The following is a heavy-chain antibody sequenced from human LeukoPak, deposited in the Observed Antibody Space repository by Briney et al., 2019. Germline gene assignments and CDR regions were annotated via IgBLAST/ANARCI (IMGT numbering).Heavy chain of an antibody. CDR1: AGSNSSYY. Sequence: PSETLSLTCTVSAGSNSSYYWSWIRQPPGKGLEWIGYIDYSGYTNYNPSLKSRVTISVDTSKNQFSLKLTSVTAADTAVYFCARGGYYGSGNDFRFDPWGQGTLVTVSS. CDR3: ARGGYYGSGNDFRFDP. CDR2: IDYSGYT. V-gene: IGHV4-59*13. D-gene: IGHD3-10*01. J-gene: IGHJ5*02.